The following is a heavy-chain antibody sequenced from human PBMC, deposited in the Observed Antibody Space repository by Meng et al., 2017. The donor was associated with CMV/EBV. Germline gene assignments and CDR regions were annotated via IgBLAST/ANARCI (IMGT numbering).Heavy chain of an antibody. V-gene: IGHV1-18*01. J-gene: IGHJ4*02. CDR2: ISTYNGNT. CDR3: ARDRYNWDFDY. CDR1: GYTFLTFG. D-gene: IGHD1-1*01. Sequence: SCKASGYTFLTFGFSWVRQAPGQGLQWMGWISTYNGNTNYAQRLQGRVTLTTDTSTSTAYMELRSLRSDDTAVYYCARDRYNWDFDYWGQGTLVTVSS.